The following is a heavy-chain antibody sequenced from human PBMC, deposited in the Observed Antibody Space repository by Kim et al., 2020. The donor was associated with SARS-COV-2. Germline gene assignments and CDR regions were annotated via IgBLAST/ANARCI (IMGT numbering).Heavy chain of an antibody. J-gene: IGHJ6*02. Sequence: GGSLRLSCAASGFTFSSYLMTWVRQAPGKGLEWVSAISGSGGSTYYADSVKGRFTISRDNSKNTLYLQTNSLRAEDTAVYFCASLGYCSGGRCSGYYYGMDVWGQGTTVTVSS. V-gene: IGHV3-23*01. CDR3: ASLGYCSGGRCSGYYYGMDV. CDR2: ISGSGGST. CDR1: GFTFSSYL. D-gene: IGHD2-15*01.